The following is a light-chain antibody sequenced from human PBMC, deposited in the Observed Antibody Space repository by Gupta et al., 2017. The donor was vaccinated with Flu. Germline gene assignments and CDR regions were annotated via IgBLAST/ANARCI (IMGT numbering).Light chain of an antibody. CDR2: AAS. CDR1: QSISSY. J-gene: IGKJ1*01. CDR3: QQSDSTPWT. V-gene: IGKV1-39*01. Sequence: DIQMTQSPSSLSASVGDRVTITCRASQSISSYLNWYQQKPGKAPKLLIYAASSVQSGVPSRFSGSGSGTXFTLTIXSRQPEDFATYYCQQSDSTPWTFGXGTKVEIK.